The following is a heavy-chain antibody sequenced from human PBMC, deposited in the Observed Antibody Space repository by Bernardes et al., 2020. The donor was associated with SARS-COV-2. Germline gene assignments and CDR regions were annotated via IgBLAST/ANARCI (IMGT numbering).Heavy chain of an antibody. D-gene: IGHD6-19*01. V-gene: IGHV1-24*01. CDR2: FDPEDGET. J-gene: IGHJ4*02. CDR3: ATAPAVAGRGTDY. Sequence: ASLKGSCKVSGYTLTALSMHWVRQAPGKGLEWMGGFDPEDGETIYAQKFQGRVTMTEDTSTDTAYMELSSLRSEDTAVYYCATAPAVAGRGTDYWGQGTLVTVSS. CDR1: GYTLTALS.